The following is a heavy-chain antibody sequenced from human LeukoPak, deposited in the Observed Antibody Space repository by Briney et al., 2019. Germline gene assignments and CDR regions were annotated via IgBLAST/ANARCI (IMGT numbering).Heavy chain of an antibody. D-gene: IGHD1-1*01. CDR2: ISGSGDTT. CDR3: ANLRKSLWITAFDY. Sequence: GGSLRLSCAASGFTFSNYAMSWVRQPPGKGLEWVSFISGSGDTTYYVDSVKGRFTISRDNSKNTLYLQMNSLRAEDTAVYYCANLRKSLWITAFDYWGQGTLVTVSS. V-gene: IGHV3-23*01. J-gene: IGHJ4*02. CDR1: GFTFSNYA.